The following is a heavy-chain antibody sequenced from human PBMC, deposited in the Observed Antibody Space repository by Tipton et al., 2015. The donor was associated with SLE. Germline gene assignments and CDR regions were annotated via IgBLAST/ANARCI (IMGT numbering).Heavy chain of an antibody. J-gene: IGHJ3*02. V-gene: IGHV4-34*01. Sequence: TLSLTCDLYYGSFSTYYWSWVRQSPGKGLEWIGEINHSGSANYTPSLKSRGTISLDTSTNQFSLKLTSVTAADTAVYYCARSTRAYFFDIWGQGTVVTVSS. CDR3: ARSTRAYFFDI. D-gene: IGHD3-16*01. CDR1: YGSFSTYY. CDR2: INHSGSA.